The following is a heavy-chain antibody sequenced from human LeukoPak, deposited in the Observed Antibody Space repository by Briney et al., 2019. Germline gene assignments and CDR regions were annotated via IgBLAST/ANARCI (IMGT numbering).Heavy chain of an antibody. V-gene: IGHV4-34*01. D-gene: IGHD3-22*01. CDR2: LNHSGST. CDR1: GGSFSGYY. J-gene: IGHJ5*02. Sequence: PSETLSLTCAVYGGSFSGYYWTWIRQPPGKGLDWIGELNHSGSTNYNPSLKSRVTISVDTSKNQFSLKLSSVTAADTAVYYCARGFRYDSSGYYLGNWFDPWGQGTLVTVSS. CDR3: ARGFRYDSSGYYLGNWFDP.